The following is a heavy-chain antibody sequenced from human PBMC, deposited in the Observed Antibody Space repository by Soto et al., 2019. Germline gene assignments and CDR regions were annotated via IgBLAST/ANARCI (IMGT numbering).Heavy chain of an antibody. CDR2: IYNDGST. CDR3: ARSYKWTGPFDY. CDR1: GFAVSSSF. V-gene: IGHV3-53*01. J-gene: IGHJ4*02. Sequence: PGGSLRLSCAVSGFAVSSSFMSWVRLAPGKGLEWVSAIYNDGSTYYADSVQGRFTISRDVSKDTLYLQMNSLRAEDMAVYYCARSYKWTGPFDYWGQGPLVPVSS. D-gene: IGHD1-20*01.